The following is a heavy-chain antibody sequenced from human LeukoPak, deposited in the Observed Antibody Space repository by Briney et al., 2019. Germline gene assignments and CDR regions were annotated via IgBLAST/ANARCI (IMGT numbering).Heavy chain of an antibody. J-gene: IGHJ3*02. CDR2: FHRDDNQ. V-gene: IGHV2-70*11. D-gene: IGHD4-17*01. CDR3: PRMSSISDYGPALDI. Sequence: SGPTLFNPRQTLTLTCTFACISCRSNGMCVSWVRHPPGNALEWLTRFHRDDNQYYSTSLRTRLTRSKDPPQTQVVLTMTTMDPVDTATYSCPRMSSISDYGPALDIWGQGTLVTVSS. CDR1: CISCRSNGMC.